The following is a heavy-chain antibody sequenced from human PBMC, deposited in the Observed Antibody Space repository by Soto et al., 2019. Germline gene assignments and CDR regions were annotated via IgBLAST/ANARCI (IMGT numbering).Heavy chain of an antibody. CDR1: GGPINSYY. CDR3: ARACPNYYYYMDV. J-gene: IGHJ6*03. V-gene: IGHV4-59*08. CDR2: IYDNGFT. Sequence: SETLSLTCTVSGGPINSYYWTWIRQPPGKGLQWIGYIYDNGFTNYNRSLKSRVTISVDTSKNQFSLKLNSVTAADTAVYYCARACPNYYYYMDVWGKRTTVTVSS.